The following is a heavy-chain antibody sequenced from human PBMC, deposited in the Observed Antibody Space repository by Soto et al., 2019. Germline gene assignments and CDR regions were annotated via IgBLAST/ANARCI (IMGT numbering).Heavy chain of an antibody. J-gene: IGHJ5*02. V-gene: IGHV4-59*01. CDR1: GGSINSYY. D-gene: IGHD2-15*01. CDR3: AREFAPLNGGSSQGGFAP. CDR2: IYYNGNT. Sequence: SETLSLTCNVSGGSINSYYWNWIRQPPGKGLEWIAYIYYNGNTDSNPSLESRVTISLDTPKNQLSLKLSSVTAADTAVYYCAREFAPLNGGSSQGGFAPWGQGTLVTVSS.